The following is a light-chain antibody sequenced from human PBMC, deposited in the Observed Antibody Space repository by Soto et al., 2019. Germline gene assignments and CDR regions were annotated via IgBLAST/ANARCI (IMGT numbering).Light chain of an antibody. CDR1: QSLLYSSNNKNY. V-gene: IGKV4-1*01. J-gene: IGKJ3*01. CDR2: RAS. Sequence: DIVMTQSPDSLAVSLGERATINCKSSQSLLYSSNNKNYLSWYQQKPGQPPKLLIYRASTRESGVPDRFSGSGSGTDFTLTISSLQAEDVAIYYCQQYYSVPFTFGPGTRVAIK. CDR3: QQYYSVPFT.